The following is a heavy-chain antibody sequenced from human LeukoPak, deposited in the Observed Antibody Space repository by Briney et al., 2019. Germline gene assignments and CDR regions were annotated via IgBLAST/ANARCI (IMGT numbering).Heavy chain of an antibody. CDR3: ARDGGYCSSTSCPYYYGMDV. J-gene: IGHJ6*02. D-gene: IGHD2-2*01. V-gene: IGHV1-18*01. CDR1: GYTFTSYG. Sequence: GASVKVSCKASGYTFTSYGISWVRQAPGQGLEWMGWISAYNGNTNYAQKLQGRVTMTTDTSTSTAYMELRSLRSDDTAVYYCARDGGYCSSTSCPYYYGMDVWGQGTTVTVSS. CDR2: ISAYNGNT.